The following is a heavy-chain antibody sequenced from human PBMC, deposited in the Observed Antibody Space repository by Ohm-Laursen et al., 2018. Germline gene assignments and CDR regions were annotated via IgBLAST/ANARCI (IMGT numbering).Heavy chain of an antibody. CDR1: GFTFSSQA. J-gene: IGHJ5*02. CDR2: ITNSGDKT. Sequence: SLRLSCAASGFTFSSQAMSWVRQAPGKGLEWVSGITNSGDKTYYADSVKGRFTISRDNAKNSLYLQMNSLRAEDTAVYYCARDLIDCSGGSCYSPRGQGTLVTVSS. CDR3: ARDLIDCSGGSCYSP. V-gene: IGHV3-23*01. D-gene: IGHD2-15*01.